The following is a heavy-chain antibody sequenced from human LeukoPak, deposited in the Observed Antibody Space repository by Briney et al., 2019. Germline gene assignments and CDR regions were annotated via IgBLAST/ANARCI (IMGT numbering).Heavy chain of an antibody. Sequence: GASVKVSCKASGYTFTSYAMNWVRQAPGQGLEWMGWINPNSGGTNYAQKFQGRVTMTRDTSISTAYMELSRLRSDDTAVYYCARGTYYYDSSGYYYPTYFDYWGQGTLVTVSS. CDR3: ARGTYYYDSSGYYYPTYFDY. D-gene: IGHD3-22*01. J-gene: IGHJ4*02. CDR2: INPNSGGT. V-gene: IGHV1-2*02. CDR1: GYTFTSYA.